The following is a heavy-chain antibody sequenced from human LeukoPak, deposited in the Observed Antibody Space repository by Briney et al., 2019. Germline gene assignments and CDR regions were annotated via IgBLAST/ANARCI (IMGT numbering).Heavy chain of an antibody. CDR1: VFTFSSYS. V-gene: IGHV3-21*01. CDR3: ARGERYFDWLLDY. D-gene: IGHD3-9*01. CDR2: ISSSSSYI. J-gene: IGHJ4*02. Sequence: GGSLRLSCAASVFTFSSYSMNWVRQAPGKGLEWVSSISSSSSYIYYADSVKGRFTISRDNAKNSLYLQMNSLRAEDTAVYYCARGERYFDWLLDYWGQGTLVTVSS.